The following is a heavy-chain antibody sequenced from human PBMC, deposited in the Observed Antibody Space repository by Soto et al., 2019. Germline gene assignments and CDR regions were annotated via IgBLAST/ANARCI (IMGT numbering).Heavy chain of an antibody. D-gene: IGHD3-22*01. J-gene: IGHJ5*02. V-gene: IGHV1-24*01. Sequence: ASVKVSCKVSGYTLTELSMHWVRQAPGKGLEWMGGFDPEDGETIYAQKFRGRVTMTEDTSTDTAYMELSSLRSEDTAVYYCATVSPYYDSSGYSNWFDPWGQGTLVTVS. CDR2: FDPEDGET. CDR3: ATVSPYYDSSGYSNWFDP. CDR1: GYTLTELS.